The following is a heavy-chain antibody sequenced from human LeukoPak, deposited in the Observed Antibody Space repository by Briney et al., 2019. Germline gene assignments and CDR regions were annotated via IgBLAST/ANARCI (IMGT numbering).Heavy chain of an antibody. CDR3: ARGLAYYDILTGYYPYYFDY. CDR1: GFTVSSNY. D-gene: IGHD3-9*01. Sequence: GGSLRLSCAASGFTVSSNYMSWVRQAPGKGLEWVSVIYRGGSTYYADSVKGRFTISRDNSKNTLYLQMNSLRAEDTAVYYCARGLAYYDILTGYYPYYFDYWGQGTLVTVPS. J-gene: IGHJ4*02. CDR2: IYRGGST. V-gene: IGHV3-53*01.